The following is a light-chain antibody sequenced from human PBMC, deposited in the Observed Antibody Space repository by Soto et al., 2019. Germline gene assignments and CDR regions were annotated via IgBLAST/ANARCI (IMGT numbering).Light chain of an antibody. CDR2: DAS. V-gene: IGKV3-15*01. CDR1: QSISSN. J-gene: IGKJ1*01. CDR3: QQYNKWPTWT. Sequence: EIVMTQSPATLSVSPGERATLSCRASQSISSNLAWYQQKPGQAPRLLIYDASTRATGIPARFSGSGSGTEFTLTISSLQSEDFAVYYCQQYNKWPTWTFGQGTRWIS.